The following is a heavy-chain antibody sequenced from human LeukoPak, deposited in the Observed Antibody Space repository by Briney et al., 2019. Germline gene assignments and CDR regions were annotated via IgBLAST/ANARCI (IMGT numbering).Heavy chain of an antibody. J-gene: IGHJ4*02. CDR2: ISYDGSNK. CDR3: ARDYYDSSGYPDY. V-gene: IGHV3-30-3*01. CDR1: GFTFSSYA. D-gene: IGHD3-22*01. Sequence: GWSLRLSCAASGFTFSSYAMHWVRQAPGKGLEWVAVISYDGSNKYYADSVKGRFTISRDNSKNTLYLQMNSLRAEDTAVYYCARDYYDSSGYPDYWGQGTLVTVSS.